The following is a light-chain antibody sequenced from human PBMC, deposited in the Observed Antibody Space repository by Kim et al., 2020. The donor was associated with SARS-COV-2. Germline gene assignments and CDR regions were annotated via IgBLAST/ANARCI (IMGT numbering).Light chain of an antibody. CDR1: QSVSSY. J-gene: IGKJ4*01. CDR3: QQRSNWPRLT. CDR2: DAS. V-gene: IGKV3-11*01. Sequence: SPGERATLSCRAGQSVSSYLAWYQPKPGQAPRLLIYDASNRATGIPARFSGSGSGTDFTLTISSLEPEDFAVYYCQQRSNWPRLTFGGGTKVDIK.